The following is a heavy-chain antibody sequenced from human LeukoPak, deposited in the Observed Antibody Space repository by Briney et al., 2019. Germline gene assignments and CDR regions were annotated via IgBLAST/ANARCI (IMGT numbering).Heavy chain of an antibody. D-gene: IGHD4-17*01. CDR1: GYTFTSYG. V-gene: IGHV1-18*01. Sequence: ASVKVSCKASGYTFTSYGISWVRQAPGQGLEWMGWISAYNDNTNYAQKLQGRVTMTTDTSTSTAYMELRSLRSDDTAVYYCARVGDDYGDPARDYWGQGTLVTVSS. CDR3: ARVGDDYGDPARDY. CDR2: ISAYNDNT. J-gene: IGHJ4*02.